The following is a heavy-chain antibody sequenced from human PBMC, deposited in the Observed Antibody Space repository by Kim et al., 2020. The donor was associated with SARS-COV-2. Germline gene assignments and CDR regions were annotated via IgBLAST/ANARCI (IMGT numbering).Heavy chain of an antibody. CDR1: GGSISSSSYY. CDR3: PRQQGPLITIFGVAEVRYYFDY. Sequence: SETLSLTCTVSGGSISSSSYYWGWIRQPPGKGLEWIGSIYYSGSTYYNPSLKSRVTISVDTSKNQFSLKLSSVTAADTAVYYCPRQQGPLITIFGVAEVRYYFDYWGQGTLVTVSS. D-gene: IGHD3-3*01. V-gene: IGHV4-39*01. J-gene: IGHJ4*02. CDR2: IYYSGST.